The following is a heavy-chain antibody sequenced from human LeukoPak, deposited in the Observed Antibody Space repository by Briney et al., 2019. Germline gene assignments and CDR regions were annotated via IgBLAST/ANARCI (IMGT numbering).Heavy chain of an antibody. CDR2: ISYDASNK. CDR1: GFTFSSYA. V-gene: IGHV3-30-3*01. D-gene: IGHD3-16*01. J-gene: IGHJ6*02. Sequence: GGSPRLSCAASGFTFSSYAMHCVRQAPGKGLEWVAVISYDASNKYYADSVKGRFTISRDNSKNTLYLQMNSLRAEDTAVYYCARDRMITFGGVPYYYYGMDVWGQGTTVTVSS. CDR3: ARDRMITFGGVPYYYYGMDV.